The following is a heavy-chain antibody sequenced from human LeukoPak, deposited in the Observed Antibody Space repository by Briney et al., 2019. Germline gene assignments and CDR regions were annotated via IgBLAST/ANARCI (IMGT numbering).Heavy chain of an antibody. D-gene: IGHD3-10*01. CDR2: INPSGST. V-gene: IGHV4-34*01. CDR3: ARRVRGVVIFSRAQGSFDL. J-gene: IGHJ3*01. CDR1: GGSFSGYH. Sequence: PSETLSLTCAVYGGSFSGYHWTWIRQSPGKGLEWIGDINPSGSTYYNPSLKSRLTISVDTSKNQFSLKLRSVTAADTAVYYCARRVRGVVIFSRAQGSFDLWGQGTLVTFSS.